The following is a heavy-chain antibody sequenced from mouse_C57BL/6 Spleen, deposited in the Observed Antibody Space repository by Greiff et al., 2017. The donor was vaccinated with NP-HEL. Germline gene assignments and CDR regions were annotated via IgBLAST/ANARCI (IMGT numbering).Heavy chain of an antibody. CDR1: GYTFTSYD. CDR3: ARQRPPLYYGSSPDAMGY. D-gene: IGHD1-1*01. CDR2: IYPRDGST. J-gene: IGHJ4*01. Sequence: QVQLQQSGPELVKPGASVKLSCKASGYTFTSYDINWVKQRPGQGLEWIGWIYPRDGSTKYNEKFKGKATLTVDTSSSTAYLELHSLTSEDSAVYFCARQRPPLYYGSSPDAMGYWGQGTSVTVSS. V-gene: IGHV1-85*01.